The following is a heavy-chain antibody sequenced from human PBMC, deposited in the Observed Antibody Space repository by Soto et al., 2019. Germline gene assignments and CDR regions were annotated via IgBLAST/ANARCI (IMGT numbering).Heavy chain of an antibody. V-gene: IGHV4-31*03. CDR3: ARGLSGYDFLNWFDP. CDR1: GCSISSGGYC. D-gene: IGHD5-12*01. CDR2: IYYSGST. Sequence: SETLSLTCTVSGCSISSGGYCWSWIRQHPGKGLEWIGYIYYSGSTYYNPPLKSRVTISVDTSKNQFSLKLSSVTAADTAVYYCARGLSGYDFLNWFDPWGQGTLVTVSS. J-gene: IGHJ5*02.